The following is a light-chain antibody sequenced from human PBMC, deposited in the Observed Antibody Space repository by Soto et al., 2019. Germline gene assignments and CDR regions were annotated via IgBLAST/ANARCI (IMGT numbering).Light chain of an antibody. CDR3: QQYSSGRPQV. V-gene: IGKV3-15*01. Sequence: APMSEPAEQKTTISWWAGRGVSSKLAWYQQKPGQAPRLLIYDTSTRATGIPARFSGSGSGTEFTLTVLSLQTAGFAVDYCQQYSSGRPQVFGQGTRLEIK. CDR2: DTS. J-gene: IGKJ5*01. CDR1: RGVSSK.